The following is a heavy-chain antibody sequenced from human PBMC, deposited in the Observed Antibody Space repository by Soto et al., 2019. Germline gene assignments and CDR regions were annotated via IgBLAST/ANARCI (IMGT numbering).Heavy chain of an antibody. D-gene: IGHD3-3*01. Sequence: GGSLRLSCAASGFTFSVQWMSWVRQAPGKGLEWVATINQDVSERYYVDSVKGRFSISRDNAKNSLYLQMNSLRAEDTAVYYCTTEEWYYFPSWGQGTLGTVS. J-gene: IGHJ4*02. CDR3: TTEEWYYFPS. V-gene: IGHV3-7*03. CDR2: INQDVSER. CDR1: GFTFSVQW.